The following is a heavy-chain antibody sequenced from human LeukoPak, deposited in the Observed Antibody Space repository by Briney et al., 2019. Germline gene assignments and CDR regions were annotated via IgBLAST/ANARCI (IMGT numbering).Heavy chain of an antibody. Sequence: SETLSLTCAVSGVSIRSGGYSWSWIRQPPGKGLEWIGRIYTSGSTNYNPSLKSRVTMSVDTSKNQFSLKLSSVTAADTAVYYCARGHLRFGELLSWGQGTLVTVSS. CDR2: IYTSGST. CDR1: GVSIRSGGYS. V-gene: IGHV4-61*02. CDR3: ARGHLRFGELLS. D-gene: IGHD3-10*01. J-gene: IGHJ5*02.